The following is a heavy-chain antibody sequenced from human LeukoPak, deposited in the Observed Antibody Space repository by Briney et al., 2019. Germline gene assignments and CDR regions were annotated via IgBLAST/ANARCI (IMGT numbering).Heavy chain of an antibody. D-gene: IGHD3-22*01. V-gene: IGHV1-69*13. J-gene: IGHJ6*03. CDR3: ARSTPNYYDSSGYDYYYMDV. CDR1: GYTFTSYA. CDR2: IIPIFGTA. Sequence: ASVKVSCKASGYTFTSYAMNWVRQAPGQGLEWMGGIIPIFGTANYAQKFQGRVTITADESTSTAYMELSSLRSEDTAVYYCARSTPNYYDSSGYDYYYMDVWGKGTTVTVSS.